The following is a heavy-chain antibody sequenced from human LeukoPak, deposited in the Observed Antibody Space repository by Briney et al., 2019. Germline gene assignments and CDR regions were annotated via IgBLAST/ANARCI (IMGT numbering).Heavy chain of an antibody. D-gene: IGHD3-3*01. CDR2: IYHSGST. CDR3: ASKQVFGVVINYFDY. J-gene: IGHJ4*02. CDR1: RGSISSSNW. Sequence: PSGTLSLTCAVSRGSISSSNWWSWVRQPPGKGLEWIGEIYHSGSTNYNPSLKSRVTISVDKSKNQFSLKLSSVTAADTAVYYCASKQVFGVVINYFDYWGQGTLVTVSS. V-gene: IGHV4-4*02.